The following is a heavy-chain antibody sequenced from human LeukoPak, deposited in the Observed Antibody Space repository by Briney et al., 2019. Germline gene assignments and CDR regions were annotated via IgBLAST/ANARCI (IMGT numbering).Heavy chain of an antibody. V-gene: IGHV4-30-2*01. J-gene: IGHJ4*02. CDR1: GGSISSGGYY. CDR2: IYHSGST. CDR3: ARNTYSNYRMDY. Sequence: PSQTLSLTCTVSGGSISSGGYYWSWIRQPPGKGLEWIGYIYHSGSTYYNPSLKSRVTISVDRSKNQFSLKLSSVTAADTAVYYCARNTYSNYRMDYWGQGTLVTVSS. D-gene: IGHD4-11*01.